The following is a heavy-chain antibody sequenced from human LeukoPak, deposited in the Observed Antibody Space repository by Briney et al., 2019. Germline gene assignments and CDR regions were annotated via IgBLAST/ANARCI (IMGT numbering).Heavy chain of an antibody. CDR2: INGDGRNI. CDR1: GFTFSSYW. Sequence: GGSLRLSCVASGFTFSSYWMHWVRQDPRKGLVWVSRINGDGRNINYADSVRGRFTISRDNAKNTLYLQMNSLRAEDTAVYYCARVRRGGSLFDAFDIWGQGTMVTVSS. V-gene: IGHV3-74*01. CDR3: ARVRRGGSLFDAFDI. D-gene: IGHD3-16*01. J-gene: IGHJ3*02.